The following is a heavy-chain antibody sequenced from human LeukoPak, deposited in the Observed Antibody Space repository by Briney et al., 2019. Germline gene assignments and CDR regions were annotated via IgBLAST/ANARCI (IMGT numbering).Heavy chain of an antibody. CDR2: IIPILGIA. V-gene: IGHV1-69*02. Sequence: SVKVSCKASGGTFSSYFISWVRQAPGQGLEWMGRIIPILGIANYAQRFQGRVTITADKSTTTAYMELSSLRSEDTAVYYCASLGLGYFSGGRCPGYFDLWGRGTLVTVSS. D-gene: IGHD2-15*01. CDR1: GGTFSSYF. J-gene: IGHJ2*01. CDR3: ASLGLGYFSGGRCPGYFDL.